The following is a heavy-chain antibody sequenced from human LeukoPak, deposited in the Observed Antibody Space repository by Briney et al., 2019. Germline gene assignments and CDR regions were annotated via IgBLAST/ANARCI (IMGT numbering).Heavy chain of an antibody. CDR1: GYTFTSYD. CDR3: ARGRFNYDFWSGYYNPYYFDY. Sequence: ASVKVSCKASGYTFTSYDINWVRQATGQGLEWMGWMNPNSGNTGYAQKFQGRVTITRNTSISTAYMELSSLRSEDTAVYYCARGRFNYDFWSGYYNPYYFDYWGQGTLVTVSS. D-gene: IGHD3-3*01. V-gene: IGHV1-8*03. J-gene: IGHJ4*02. CDR2: MNPNSGNT.